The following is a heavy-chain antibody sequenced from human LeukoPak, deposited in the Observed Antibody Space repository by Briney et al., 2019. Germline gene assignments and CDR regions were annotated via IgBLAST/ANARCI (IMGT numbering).Heavy chain of an antibody. D-gene: IGHD1-20*01. CDR3: ARDLGITGSQWVMDV. J-gene: IGHJ6*03. Sequence: ASVKVSCKASGYTFTGYYMHWVRHAPGQGLEWMGWINPNSGGTNYAQKFQGRVTMTRDTSISTAYMELSRLRSDDTAVYYCARDLGITGSQWVMDVWGKGTTVTVSS. V-gene: IGHV1-2*02. CDR2: INPNSGGT. CDR1: GYTFTGYY.